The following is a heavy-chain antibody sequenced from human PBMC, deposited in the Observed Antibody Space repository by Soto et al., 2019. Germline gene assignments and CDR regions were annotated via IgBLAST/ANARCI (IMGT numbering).Heavy chain of an antibody. Sequence: PSETLSLTCSVSGDSITTNGYYWGWIRQPPGKGLQWIGNVYWTGSTFFHPSPTSRVFISVDTSKNEFSLRLTSVTAADTAVYYCARSHYTFGLIIDYWGPGTLVTVSS. D-gene: IGHD3-3*01. CDR2: VYWTGST. CDR1: GDSITTNGYY. J-gene: IGHJ4*02. CDR3: ARSHYTFGLIIDY. V-gene: IGHV4-39*01.